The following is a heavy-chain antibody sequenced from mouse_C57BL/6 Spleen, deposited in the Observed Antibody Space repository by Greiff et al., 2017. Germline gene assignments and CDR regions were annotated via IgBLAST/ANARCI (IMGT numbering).Heavy chain of an antibody. J-gene: IGHJ3*01. D-gene: IGHD4-1*01. Sequence: LVAPSQSLSITCTVSGFSLTSYVVDWVRQPPGKGLAWLGVIWGGGSTNYNSALMSRLSINKDNSKSQVFLKMNILQTDDTAMYNIAKLGKGFAYWGQGTLVTVSA. V-gene: IGHV2-9*01. CDR3: AKLGKGFAY. CDR2: IWGGGST. CDR1: GFSLTSYV.